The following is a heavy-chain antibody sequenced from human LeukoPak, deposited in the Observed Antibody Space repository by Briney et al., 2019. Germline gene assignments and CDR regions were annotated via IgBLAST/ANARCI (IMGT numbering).Heavy chain of an antibody. D-gene: IGHD2-2*02. CDR1: GFTFSSYG. J-gene: IGHJ4*02. CDR3: AKDSPLIVVVPAAISGGGGYFDY. CDR2: KRYDGSNK. Sequence: GGSLRLSCAASGFTFSSYGMHWVRQAPGKGLEWVAFKRYDGSNKYYADSVKGRFTISRDNSKNTLYLQMNSLRAEDTAVYYCAKDSPLIVVVPAAISGGGGYFDYWGQGTLVTVSS. V-gene: IGHV3-30*02.